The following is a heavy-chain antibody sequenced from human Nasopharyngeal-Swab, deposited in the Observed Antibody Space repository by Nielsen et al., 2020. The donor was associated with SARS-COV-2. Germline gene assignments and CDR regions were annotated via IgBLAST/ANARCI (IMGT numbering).Heavy chain of an antibody. CDR2: IKQDGSEK. V-gene: IGHV3-7*05. D-gene: IGHD6-13*01. J-gene: IGHJ4*02. Sequence: VRQMPGKGLEWVANIKQDGSEKYYVDSVKGRFTISRDNARNSLYLQMNSLRAEDTAVYYCARAIAAAGSHWGRGTLVTVSS. CDR3: ARAIAAAGSH.